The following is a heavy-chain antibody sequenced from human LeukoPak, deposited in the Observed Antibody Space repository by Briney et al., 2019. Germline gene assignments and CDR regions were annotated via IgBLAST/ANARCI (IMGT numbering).Heavy chain of an antibody. CDR2: IGISSGNT. J-gene: IGHJ4*02. Sequence: GGSLRLSCAASGFTFSDYSMNWVRQAPGKGLEWISYIGISSGNTKYADSVKGRFTISGDSAKNSVYLQMNSLRVEDTAVYYCSRDFRYAFDNWGQGTLVTVSS. D-gene: IGHD5-12*01. CDR1: GFTFSDYS. CDR3: SRDFRYAFDN. V-gene: IGHV3-48*04.